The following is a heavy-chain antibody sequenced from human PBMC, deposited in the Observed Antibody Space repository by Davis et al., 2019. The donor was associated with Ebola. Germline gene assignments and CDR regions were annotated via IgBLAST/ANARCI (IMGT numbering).Heavy chain of an antibody. V-gene: IGHV3-48*03. Sequence: GESLKISCAASGFTFDDYAMNWVRQAPGKGLEWVSYISSSGSTIYYADSVKGRFTISRDNAKNSLYLQMNSLRAEDTAVYYCARDFTTPFDYWGQGTLVTVSS. J-gene: IGHJ4*02. CDR1: GFTFDDYA. D-gene: IGHD1-14*01. CDR3: ARDFTTPFDY. CDR2: ISSSGSTI.